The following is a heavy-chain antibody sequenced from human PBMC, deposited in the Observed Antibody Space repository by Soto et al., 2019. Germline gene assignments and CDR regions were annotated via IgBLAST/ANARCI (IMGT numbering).Heavy chain of an antibody. Sequence: ASVKVSCKASGYTFTSYGISWVRQAPGQGLEWMGWISAYNGNTNYAQKLQGRVTMTTDTSTSTAYMELRSLRSDDTAVYYCARGYCSGGSCRGGYFDYWGQGTLVTVSS. CDR1: GYTFTSYG. D-gene: IGHD2-15*01. CDR2: ISAYNGNT. CDR3: ARGYCSGGSCRGGYFDY. J-gene: IGHJ4*02. V-gene: IGHV1-18*01.